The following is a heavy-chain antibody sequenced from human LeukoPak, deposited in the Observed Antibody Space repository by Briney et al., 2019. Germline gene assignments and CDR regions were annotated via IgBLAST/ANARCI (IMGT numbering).Heavy chain of an antibody. Sequence: GASVKVSCKASGYTFTDHYMHWVRQGPGQGREWMGWLNPNSGGTKYVQRFQGRVTMTRDTSTSTAYMELSGLGSDDTAVYYCARDTRYSQHYYYGMDVWGQGTTVTVYS. D-gene: IGHD3-9*01. J-gene: IGHJ6*02. CDR1: GYTFTDHY. CDR2: LNPNSGGT. V-gene: IGHV1-2*02. CDR3: ARDTRYSQHYYYGMDV.